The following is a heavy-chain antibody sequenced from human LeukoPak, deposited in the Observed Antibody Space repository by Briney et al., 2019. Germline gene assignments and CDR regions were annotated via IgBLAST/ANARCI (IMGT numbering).Heavy chain of an antibody. CDR3: ARSDLLTGSPLFY. J-gene: IGHJ4*02. V-gene: IGHV1-46*01. CDR1: GYTFTGYY. CDR2: INPFAGDT. Sequence: ASVKVSCKASGYTFTGYYMHWVRQAPGQGLEWMGIINPFAGDTNYAQNFQGRVTMTRDTSTSTVSMELNSLRSEDTALYYCARSDLLTGSPLFYWGQGTLVTVSS. D-gene: IGHD3-9*01.